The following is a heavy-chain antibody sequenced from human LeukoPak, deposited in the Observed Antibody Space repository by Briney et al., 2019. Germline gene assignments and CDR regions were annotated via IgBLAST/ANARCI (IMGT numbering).Heavy chain of an antibody. CDR1: GFTVSSNY. J-gene: IGHJ4*02. D-gene: IGHD3-22*01. V-gene: IGHV3-53*01. CDR2: IYSGGST. CDR3: ATYDSSGYYPGY. Sequence: GGSLRLSCAASGFTVSSNYMSWVRQAPGKGLEWVSVIYSGGSTHYADSVKGRFTISRDNSKNTLYLQMNSLRAEDTAVYYCATYDSSGYYPGYWGQGTLVTVSS.